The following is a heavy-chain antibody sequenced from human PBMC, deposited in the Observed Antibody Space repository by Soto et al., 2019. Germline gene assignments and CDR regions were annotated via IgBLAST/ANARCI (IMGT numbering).Heavy chain of an antibody. CDR3: ARVSDSSSSSWFDP. V-gene: IGHV4-34*01. CDR1: GGSFSGYY. J-gene: IGHJ5*02. CDR2: INHSGST. D-gene: IGHD6-6*01. Sequence: SETLSLTCAVYGGSFSGYYWSWIRQPPGKGLEWIGEINHSGSTNYNPSLKSRVTISVDTSKNQFSLKLSSVTAADTAVYYCARVSDSSSSSWFDPWGQGTLVTVSS.